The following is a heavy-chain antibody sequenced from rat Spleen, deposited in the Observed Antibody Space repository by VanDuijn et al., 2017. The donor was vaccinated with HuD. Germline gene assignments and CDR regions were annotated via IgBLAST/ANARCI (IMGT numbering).Heavy chain of an antibody. CDR2: ISYDGSST. V-gene: IGHV5-29*01. Sequence: EVQLVESDGGLVQPGRSLKLSCAASGFTFSDYYMAWVRQAPTKGLEWVATISYDGSSTDYRDSVKGRFTISRDNAKSTLYLQMDSLSSEDTATYYCASSFGALMDAWGQGASVTVSS. J-gene: IGHJ4*01. CDR1: GFTFSDYY. CDR3: ASSFGALMDA. D-gene: IGHD4-3*01.